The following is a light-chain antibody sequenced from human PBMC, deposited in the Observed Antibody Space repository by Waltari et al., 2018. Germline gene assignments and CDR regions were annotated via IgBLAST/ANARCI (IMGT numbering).Light chain of an antibody. CDR1: SNEVASSTS. CDR3: CSFAANASYV. CDR2: DVT. Sequence: QSALTQPASVSGSPGQSIILSCTGASNEVASSTSVPWYQQHPGMAPNLILYDVTNPPSGVSRRFSGSKSANTASLTISGLQVEDEADYYCCSFAANASYVFGSGTRVSVL. V-gene: IGLV2-14*03. J-gene: IGLJ1*01.